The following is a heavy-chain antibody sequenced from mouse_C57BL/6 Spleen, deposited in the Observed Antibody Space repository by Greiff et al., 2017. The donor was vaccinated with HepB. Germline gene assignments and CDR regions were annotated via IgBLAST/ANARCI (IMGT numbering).Heavy chain of an antibody. J-gene: IGHJ3*01. D-gene: IGHD4-1*02. CDR3: ARSTLFAY. Sequence: VXRVESGGGLVKPGGSLKLSCAASGFTFSSYAMSWVRQTPEKRLEWVATISDGGSYTYYPDNVKGRFTISRDNAKNNLYLQMSHLKSEDTAMYYCARSTLFAYWGQGTLVTVSA. CDR2: ISDGGSYT. V-gene: IGHV5-4*01. CDR1: GFTFSSYA.